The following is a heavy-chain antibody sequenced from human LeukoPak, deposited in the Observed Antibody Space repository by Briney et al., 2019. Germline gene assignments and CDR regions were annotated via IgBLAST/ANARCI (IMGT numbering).Heavy chain of an antibody. J-gene: IGHJ4*02. CDR3: ARERTLTSCYDY. D-gene: IGHD2-15*01. CDR2: INPNSGGT. CDR1: GFTFSTYG. V-gene: IGHV1-2*02. Sequence: GRSLRLSCAASGFTFSTYGMHWVRQAPGQGLEWMGWINPNSGGTNYAQKFQGRVTMTRDTSISTAYMELSRLRSDDTAVYYCARERTLTSCYDYWGQETLVTVSS.